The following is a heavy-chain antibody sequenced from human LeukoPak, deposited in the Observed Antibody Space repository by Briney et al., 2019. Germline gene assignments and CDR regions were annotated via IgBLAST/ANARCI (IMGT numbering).Heavy chain of an antibody. CDR2: ISNDGSDK. CDR3: AKVSPNYGDYPDY. D-gene: IGHD4-17*01. J-gene: IGHJ4*02. V-gene: IGHV3-30*18. Sequence: PGGSLRLSCAASGITFTGNWHWVRQAPGKGLEWVAVISNDGSDKYYADSVKGRFTISRDNSKNTLYLQMNSLRAEDTAVYYCAKVSPNYGDYPDYWGQGTLVTVSS. CDR1: GITFTGN.